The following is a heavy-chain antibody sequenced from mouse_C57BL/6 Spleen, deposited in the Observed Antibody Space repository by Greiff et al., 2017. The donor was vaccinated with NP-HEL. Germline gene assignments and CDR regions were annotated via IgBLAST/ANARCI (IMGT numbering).Heavy chain of an antibody. CDR1: GYSFTGYY. D-gene: IGHD4-1*01. V-gene: IGHV1-42*01. Sequence: EVKLMESGPELVKPGASVKISCKASGYSFTGYYMNWVKQSPEKSLEWIGEINPSTGGTTYNQKFKAKATLTVDKSSSTAYMQLKSLTSEDSAVYYCASQLTGPYYYAMDYWGQGTSVTVSS. J-gene: IGHJ4*01. CDR3: ASQLTGPYYYAMDY. CDR2: INPSTGGT.